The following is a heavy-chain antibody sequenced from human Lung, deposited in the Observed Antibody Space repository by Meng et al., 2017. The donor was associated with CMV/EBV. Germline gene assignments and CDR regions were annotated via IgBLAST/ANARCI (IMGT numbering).Heavy chain of an antibody. D-gene: IGHD1-26*01. CDR2: ISGSGGST. V-gene: IGHV3-23*01. CDR3: AKRPFSGNYSPGTLDY. CDR1: GFTFSSYV. Sequence: SXAASGFTFSSYVMSWVRQAPGKGLERVSGISGSGGSTYYADSVKGRFTISRDNSKNTLFLQMNSLRAEDTAVYYCAKRPFSGNYSPGTLDYWGQGXLVTVSS. J-gene: IGHJ4*02.